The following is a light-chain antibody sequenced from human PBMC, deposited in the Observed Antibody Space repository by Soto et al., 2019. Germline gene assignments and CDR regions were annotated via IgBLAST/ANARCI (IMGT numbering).Light chain of an antibody. Sequence: QSALTQPASVSGSPGQSITISCTGTNSDVGGFNYVSWYQQHPGKAPKLMIYEVSNRPSGVSNRFSGSKSGNTASLTISGLQAEDEADYYCSSYTSSRVLGGGTKLTVL. CDR1: NSDVGGFNY. V-gene: IGLV2-14*01. CDR3: SSYTSSRV. CDR2: EVS. J-gene: IGLJ3*02.